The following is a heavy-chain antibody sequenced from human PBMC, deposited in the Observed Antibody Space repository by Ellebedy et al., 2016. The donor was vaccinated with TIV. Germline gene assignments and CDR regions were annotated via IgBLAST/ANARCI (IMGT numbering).Heavy chain of an antibody. CDR1: GYTFTSYG. D-gene: IGHD5-18*01. J-gene: IGHJ3*01. Sequence: AASVKVSCKASGYTFTSYGISWVRQAPGQGLEWMGIINPSGGSTTYAQKLQGRVTMTRDTSTSTVYMELSSLRSEDTAVYYCARGSGYSFDVCDVWGQGTMVTVSS. V-gene: IGHV1-46*04. CDR3: ARGSGYSFDVCDV. CDR2: INPSGGST.